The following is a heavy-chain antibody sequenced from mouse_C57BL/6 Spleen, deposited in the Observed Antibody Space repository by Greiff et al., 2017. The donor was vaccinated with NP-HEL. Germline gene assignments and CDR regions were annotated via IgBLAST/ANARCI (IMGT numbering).Heavy chain of an antibody. Sequence: QVQLQQPGAELVKPGASVKLSCKASGYTFTSYWMHWVKQRPGRGLEWIGRIDPNSGGTKYNQKFKDKATLTADKSSSTAYMQLSSLTYEDSAVYYCARGGYYGNHYFDYWGQGTTLTVSS. D-gene: IGHD2-1*01. J-gene: IGHJ2*01. V-gene: IGHV1-62-3*01. CDR1: GYTFTSYW. CDR2: IDPNSGGT. CDR3: ARGGYYGNHYFDY.